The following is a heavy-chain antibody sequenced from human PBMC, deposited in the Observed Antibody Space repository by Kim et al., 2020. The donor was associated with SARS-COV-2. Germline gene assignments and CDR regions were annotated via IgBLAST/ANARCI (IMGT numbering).Heavy chain of an antibody. CDR3: ARLTGLQFPKGHFDY. V-gene: IGHV5-51*01. J-gene: IGHJ4*02. Sequence: GESLKISCKGSGYSFTSYWIGWVRQMPGKGLEWMGIIYPGDSDTRYSPSFQGQVTISADKSISTAYLQWSSLKASDTAMYYCARLTGLQFPKGHFDYWGQGTLVTVSS. CDR1: GYSFTSYW. CDR2: IYPGDSDT.